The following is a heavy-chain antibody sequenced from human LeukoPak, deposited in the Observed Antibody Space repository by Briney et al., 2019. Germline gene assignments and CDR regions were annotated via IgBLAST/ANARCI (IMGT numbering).Heavy chain of an antibody. Sequence: GGSLRLSCAASGFTFSSYWMNWVRQAPGKGPEWVAKIKQDGSEEYYVDSVKGRFTVSRDNAKNSLCLQMNSLRAEDTAVYYCVQLSMDVWGKGTTVTVSS. CDR3: VQLSMDV. J-gene: IGHJ6*03. D-gene: IGHD2-2*01. CDR2: IKQDGSEE. V-gene: IGHV3-7*01. CDR1: GFTFSSYW.